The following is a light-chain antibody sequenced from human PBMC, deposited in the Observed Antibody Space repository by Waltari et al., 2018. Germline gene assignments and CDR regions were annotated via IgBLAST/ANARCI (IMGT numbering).Light chain of an antibody. CDR2: DAS. V-gene: IGKV3-15*01. Sequence: EVVMTQSPATLSVSPGERATLSCRASQSVTSNLAWDQQRPGQAPRLLIYDASTRATGIPARFSGSGSGTDFTLTISSMQSEDFAVYYCQQYNNWPPYTFGQGTTLEIK. J-gene: IGKJ2*01. CDR3: QQYNNWPPYT. CDR1: QSVTSN.